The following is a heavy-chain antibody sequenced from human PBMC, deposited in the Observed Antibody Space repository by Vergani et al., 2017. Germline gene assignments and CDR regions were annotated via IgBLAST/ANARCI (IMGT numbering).Heavy chain of an antibody. V-gene: IGHV3-23*01. Sequence: EVQLLESGGGLVQPGGSLRLSCAASGFTFSSYAMSWFRQAPGKGLEWVSAISGSGGSTYYADSVKGRFTISRDNSKNTLYLQMNSLRAEDTAVYYCAKGHHYSGSYIRYFDYWGQGTLVTVSS. CDR2: ISGSGGST. CDR1: GFTFSSYA. D-gene: IGHD1-26*01. CDR3: AKGHHYSGSYIRYFDY. J-gene: IGHJ4*02.